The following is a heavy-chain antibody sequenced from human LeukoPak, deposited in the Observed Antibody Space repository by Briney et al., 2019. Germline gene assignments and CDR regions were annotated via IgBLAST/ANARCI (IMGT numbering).Heavy chain of an antibody. Sequence: PGGSLRLSCAASGFTFSSYAMSWARQAPGKGLEWVSAISGSGGSTYYADSVKGRFTISRDNSKNTLYLQMNSLRAEDTAVYYCAKEGGVTYYYDSSGYDDDAFDIWGQGTMVTVSS. CDR2: ISGSGGST. D-gene: IGHD3-22*01. J-gene: IGHJ3*02. CDR3: AKEGGVTYYYDSSGYDDDAFDI. CDR1: GFTFSSYA. V-gene: IGHV3-23*01.